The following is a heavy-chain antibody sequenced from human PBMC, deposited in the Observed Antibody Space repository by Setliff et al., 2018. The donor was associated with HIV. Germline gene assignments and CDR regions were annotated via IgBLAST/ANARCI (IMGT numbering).Heavy chain of an antibody. CDR2: ILYDGSNK. CDR1: GFIFSSYA. CDR3: ARDTGQLVYYFDS. J-gene: IGHJ4*02. D-gene: IGHD6-6*01. Sequence: SLRLSCAASGFIFSSYAMHWVRQAPGKGLEWVAVILYDGSNKYYADSVKGRFTISRDNLKKRVYLQMSSLRAEDTAVYFCARDTGQLVYYFDSWGQGTLVTVSS. V-gene: IGHV3-30*15.